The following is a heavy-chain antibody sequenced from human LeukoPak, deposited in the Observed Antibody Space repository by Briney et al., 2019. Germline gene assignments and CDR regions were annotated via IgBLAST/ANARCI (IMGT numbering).Heavy chain of an antibody. CDR1: GGSISSYY. D-gene: IGHD6-19*01. J-gene: IGHJ4*02. CDR3: ARAVAGHLDY. Sequence: SETLSLTCTVSGGSISSYYWSWIRQPPGKGLEWIGYIYYSGSTNYNPSLKSRVTISVDTSKNQFSLKLSSVTAADTAVYYCARAVAGHLDYWGQGTLVTVSS. CDR2: IYYSGST. V-gene: IGHV4-59*01.